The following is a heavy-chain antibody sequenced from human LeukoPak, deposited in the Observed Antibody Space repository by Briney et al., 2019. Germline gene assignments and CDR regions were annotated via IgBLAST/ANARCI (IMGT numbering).Heavy chain of an antibody. J-gene: IGHJ4*02. CDR1: GGSINSYY. Sequence: SEALSLTCTVSGGSINSYYWSWIRQPPGKGLEWIGYISYSGRTSYNPSLKSRVTISVDTSKNQFSLNLTSLTAADTAVYYCAKGGKGFPLGLRFDSWGQGTLVSVSS. CDR3: AKGGKGFPLGLRFDS. CDR2: ISYSGRT. V-gene: IGHV4-59*01. D-gene: IGHD2-21*01.